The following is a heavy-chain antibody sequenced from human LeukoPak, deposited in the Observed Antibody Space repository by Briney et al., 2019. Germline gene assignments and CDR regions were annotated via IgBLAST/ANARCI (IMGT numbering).Heavy chain of an antibody. Sequence: PSETLSLTCAVYGGSFSGYYWSWIRQPPGKGLEWIGEINHSGSTNYNPCLKSRVTISVDTSKNQFSLKLSSVTAADTAVYYCARGRYDILTGYSYRYFDLWGRGTLVTVSS. CDR2: INHSGST. V-gene: IGHV4-34*01. CDR3: ARGRYDILTGYSYRYFDL. CDR1: GGSFSGYY. J-gene: IGHJ2*01. D-gene: IGHD3-9*01.